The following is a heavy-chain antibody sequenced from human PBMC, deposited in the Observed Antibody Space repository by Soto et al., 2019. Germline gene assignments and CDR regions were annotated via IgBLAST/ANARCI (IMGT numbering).Heavy chain of an antibody. Sequence: QVQLLQSGAEVKKPGSSVKVSCRATGGTFRKYPISWVRQAPGQGPEWMGGIIPIFGTANYAQKFQGRVTITADESTSTVYMELSSLRSDDTAIYYCARGWGYDSTDYYYAYWGQGTLVIVSS. J-gene: IGHJ4*02. D-gene: IGHD3-22*01. V-gene: IGHV1-69*01. CDR2: IIPIFGTA. CDR1: GGTFRKYP. CDR3: ARGWGYDSTDYYYAY.